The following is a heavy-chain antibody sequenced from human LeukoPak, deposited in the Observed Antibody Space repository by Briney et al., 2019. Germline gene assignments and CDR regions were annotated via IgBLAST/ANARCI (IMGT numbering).Heavy chain of an antibody. CDR3: AKDARYGHKVQPIFDY. D-gene: IGHD1-20*01. CDR1: GFNFDDFA. V-gene: IGHV3-9*01. CDR2: ISWNSDTI. J-gene: IGHJ4*02. Sequence: PGGSLRLSCAASGFNFDDFAMHWVRQAPGKGLEWVSGISWNSDTIGYADSVKGRFTISRDNAENSLYLQMNSLRAEDTAWYYCAKDARYGHKVQPIFDYWGQGTLVTVSS.